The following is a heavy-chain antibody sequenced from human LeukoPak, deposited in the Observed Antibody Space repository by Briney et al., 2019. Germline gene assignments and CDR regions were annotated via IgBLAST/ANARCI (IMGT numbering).Heavy chain of an antibody. Sequence: GASVKVSCKAPGYTFTSYGINWLRQAPGQGLEWMGWISGYNGNTEYTQKFQGRVAMTRDTSTSTAYMELRSLRSDDTAVYYCARGLSCSGNTCYAAHFDSWGQGTLVTVSS. J-gene: IGHJ4*02. CDR1: GYTFTSYG. D-gene: IGHD2-15*01. CDR2: ISGYNGNT. V-gene: IGHV1-18*01. CDR3: ARGLSCSGNTCYAAHFDS.